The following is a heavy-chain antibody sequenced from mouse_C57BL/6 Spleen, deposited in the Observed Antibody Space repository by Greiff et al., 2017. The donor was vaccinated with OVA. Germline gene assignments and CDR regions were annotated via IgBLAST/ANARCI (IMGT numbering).Heavy chain of an antibody. V-gene: IGHV2-2*01. CDR2: IWSGGST. J-gene: IGHJ2*01. D-gene: IGHD2-4*01. Sequence: VQRVESGPGLVQPSQSLSITCTVSGFSLTSYGVHWVRQSPGKGLEWLGVIWSGGSTDYNAAFISRLSISKDNSKSQVFFKMNSLQADDTAIYYCARNAMITKYYFDYWGQGTTLTVSS. CDR3: ARNAMITKYYFDY. CDR1: GFSLTSYG.